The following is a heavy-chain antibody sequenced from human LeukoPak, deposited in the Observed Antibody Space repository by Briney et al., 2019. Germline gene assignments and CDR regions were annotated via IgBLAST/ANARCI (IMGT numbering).Heavy chain of an antibody. CDR1: GFTFDDFG. D-gene: IGHD2-15*01. CDR2: INWNGGST. V-gene: IGHV3-20*04. J-gene: IGHJ3*02. Sequence: GGSLRLSCAASGFTFDDFGVSWVRLAPGKGLEWVSGINWNGGSTVYADSVKGRFTISRDNAKNSLYLQMNSLRAEDTAFYYCARGAPTYCIGGTCHSGDPFDIWGQGTMVTVSS. CDR3: ARGAPTYCIGGTCHSGDPFDI.